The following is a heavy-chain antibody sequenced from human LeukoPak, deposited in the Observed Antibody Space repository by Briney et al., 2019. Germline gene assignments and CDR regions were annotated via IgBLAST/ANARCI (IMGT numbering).Heavy chain of an antibody. CDR2: IYHIGST. J-gene: IGHJ4*02. CDR1: GYSISSGYY. Sequence: PSETLSLTCTVSGYSISSGYYWGWIRQPPGKGRVWIASIYHIGSTYYNPSPNNRRTISADTSNNHFSLKLSSVTAADPAVYYCARGDYGSGSYRPIPYYFDYWLQGSLV. D-gene: IGHD3-10*01. V-gene: IGHV4-38-2*02. CDR3: ARGDYGSGSYRPIPYYFDY.